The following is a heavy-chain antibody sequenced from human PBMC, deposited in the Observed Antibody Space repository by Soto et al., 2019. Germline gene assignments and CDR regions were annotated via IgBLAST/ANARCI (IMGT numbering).Heavy chain of an antibody. CDR2: MYHTGST. Sequence: QVQLQESGPGLVKPSGTLSLTCGVSGVSISSNNWWSWVRQHPGKGLEWIGEMYHTGSTNYNPSLKXRXTXSXQKSKTPVSLKLSSVTAADTAVYFCASSSRYAYVSSEGNFDYWGQGTLVTVSS. V-gene: IGHV4-4*02. CDR3: ASSSRYAYVSSEGNFDY. D-gene: IGHD3-22*01. J-gene: IGHJ4*02. CDR1: GVSISSNNW.